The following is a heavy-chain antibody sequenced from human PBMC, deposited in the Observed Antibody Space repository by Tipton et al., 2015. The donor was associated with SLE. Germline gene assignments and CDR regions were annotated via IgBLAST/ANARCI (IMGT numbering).Heavy chain of an antibody. CDR1: GVSTRNYY. Sequence: GLVKPSETLSLTCTVSGVSTRNYYWTWIRQPPGKGLEWIGYIYDSVFTNYSPSLKSRVIISIDTSKNQFSLKLSSVTAADTAVYYCARDEYRYDGTGYHLLGHFDYWGQGTLVTVSS. D-gene: IGHD3-22*01. CDR3: ARDEYRYDGTGYHLLGHFDY. J-gene: IGHJ4*02. CDR2: IYDSVFT. V-gene: IGHV4-59*12.